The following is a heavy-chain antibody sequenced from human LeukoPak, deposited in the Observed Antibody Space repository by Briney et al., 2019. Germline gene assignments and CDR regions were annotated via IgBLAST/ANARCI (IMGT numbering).Heavy chain of an antibody. D-gene: IGHD5-24*01. V-gene: IGHV3-7*01. J-gene: IGHJ4*02. CDR1: GFTFSSYW. Sequence: GGSLRLSCAASGFTFSSYWMSWVRQAPGKGLEWVANIKKDGSEKYYVDSVKGRFTISRDNAKNSLYLQMNSLRAEDTAVYYCASMRWLQSSVDYWGQGTLVTVSS. CDR3: ASMRWLQSSVDY. CDR2: IKKDGSEK.